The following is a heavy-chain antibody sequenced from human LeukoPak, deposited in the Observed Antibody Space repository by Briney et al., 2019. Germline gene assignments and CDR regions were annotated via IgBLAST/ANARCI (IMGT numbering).Heavy chain of an antibody. CDR3: VRELRVTTSPGPFDY. D-gene: IGHD4-17*01. CDR2: INSDGSIT. J-gene: IGHJ4*02. CDR1: GFTFSSYW. Sequence: GGSLRLSCAASGFTFSSYWIYWVRQAPGKGLLWVSRINSDGSITNYADSVKGRFTISRDNARNTLYLQMNGLRAEDTAVYYCVRELRVTTSPGPFDYWGQGTLVTVSS. V-gene: IGHV3-74*01.